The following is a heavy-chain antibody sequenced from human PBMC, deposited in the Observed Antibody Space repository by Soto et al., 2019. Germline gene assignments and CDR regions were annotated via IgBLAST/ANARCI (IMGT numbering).Heavy chain of an antibody. J-gene: IGHJ4*02. CDR3: ARSGCGGYCFDY. Sequence: QVQLVESGGGVVQPGRSLRLSCAASGFTFSSYGMHWVRQAPGKGLEWVAVIWYDGSNNYYADSVKGRFTISRDNSKNALYLHMNSPRDEDTAVYYGARSGCGGYCFDYWGQGTLVTVSS. CDR1: GFTFSSYG. V-gene: IGHV3-33*01. CDR2: IWYDGSNN. D-gene: IGHD2-21*02.